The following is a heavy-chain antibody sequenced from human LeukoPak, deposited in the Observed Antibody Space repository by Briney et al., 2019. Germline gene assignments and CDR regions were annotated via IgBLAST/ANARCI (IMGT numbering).Heavy chain of an antibody. CDR1: GGSIRNYY. CDR2: VYYTGST. J-gene: IGHJ4*01. Sequence: SETLSLTCTVSGGSIRNYYWTWIRQAPGKGLEWIGYVYYTGSTDYNPSLKSRVTMSLDTSKNQFSLKLTSVTAADTAVYYCAGGLSIVATFFGCWGQGTLVTVSS. V-gene: IGHV4-59*08. D-gene: IGHD5-12*01. CDR3: AGGLSIVATFFGC.